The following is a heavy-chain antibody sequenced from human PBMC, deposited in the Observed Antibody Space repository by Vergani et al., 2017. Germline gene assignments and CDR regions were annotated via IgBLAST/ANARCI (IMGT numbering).Heavy chain of an antibody. CDR2: IYYSRST. CDR3: AIMDQYYYDRSGYSRFHI. CDR1: GGSISSGGYY. D-gene: IGHD3-22*01. V-gene: IGHV4-31*03. Sequence: QVQLQESGPGLVKPSQTLSLTCTVSGGSISSGGYYWSWIRQHPGKGLEWIGYIYYSRSTNYNPSLKSRVTISVDTSKNQFSLKLSSVTAADTAVYYCAIMDQYYYDRSGYSRFHIWGQGTMVTVSS. J-gene: IGHJ3*02.